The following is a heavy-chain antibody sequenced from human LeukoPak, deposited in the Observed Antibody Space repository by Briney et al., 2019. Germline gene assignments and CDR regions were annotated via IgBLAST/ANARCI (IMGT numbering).Heavy chain of an antibody. CDR1: GYTFTDYY. J-gene: IGHJ5*02. D-gene: IGHD3-22*01. V-gene: IGHV1-2*02. CDR2: INPNSGGT. Sequence: GASVKVSCKASGYTFTDYYIHWVRQAPGQGLEWMGRINPNSGGTKYAQKFQGRVTMTRDTSTSTAYMELSRVRSDDTGVYYCARALRPRNYDSIHWFDPWGQGTLVTVSS. CDR3: ARALRPRNYDSIHWFDP.